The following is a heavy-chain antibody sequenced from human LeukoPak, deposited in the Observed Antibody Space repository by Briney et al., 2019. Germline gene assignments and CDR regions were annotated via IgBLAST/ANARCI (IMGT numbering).Heavy chain of an antibody. Sequence: GWSLRLSCAASGFTFSGSAMHWVRQASGKGLEWVGRIRSKANSYATAYAASVKGRFTISRDDSKNTAYLQMNSLKTEDTAVYYCTRLGSSGWYNWFDPWGQGTLVTVSS. CDR3: TRLGSSGWYNWFDP. CDR1: GFTFSGSA. D-gene: IGHD6-19*01. J-gene: IGHJ5*02. CDR2: IRSKANSYAT. V-gene: IGHV3-73*01.